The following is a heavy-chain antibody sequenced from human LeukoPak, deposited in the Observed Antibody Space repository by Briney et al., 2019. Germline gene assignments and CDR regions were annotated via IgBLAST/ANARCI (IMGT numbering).Heavy chain of an antibody. CDR1: GFTFSSYW. V-gene: IGHV3-7*01. Sequence: GGSLRLSCAASGFTFSSYWMSWVRQAPGKGLEWVANIKQDGSEKYYVDSVKGRFTISRDNAKNSLYLQMNSLRAEDTAVYYCARGYYYDSSGYEPFDYWGQGTLVTVSS. D-gene: IGHD3-22*01. CDR2: IKQDGSEK. CDR3: ARGYYYDSSGYEPFDY. J-gene: IGHJ4*02.